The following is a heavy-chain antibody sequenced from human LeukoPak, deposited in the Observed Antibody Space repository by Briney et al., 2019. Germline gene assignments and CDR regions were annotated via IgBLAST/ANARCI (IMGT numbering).Heavy chain of an antibody. CDR3: ARDRGRGSYYRSFDY. V-gene: IGHV1-46*01. J-gene: IGHJ4*02. Sequence: ASVKVPCKASGYTFTSYYMHWVRQAPGQGLEWMGIINPSGGSTSYAQKFQGRVTMTRDTSTSTVYMELSSLRSEDTAVYYCARDRGRGSYYRSFDYWGQGTLVTVSS. CDR2: INPSGGST. D-gene: IGHD1-26*01. CDR1: GYTFTSYY.